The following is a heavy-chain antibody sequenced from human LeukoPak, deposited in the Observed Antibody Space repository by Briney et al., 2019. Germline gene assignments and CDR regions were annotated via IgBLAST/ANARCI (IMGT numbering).Heavy chain of an antibody. D-gene: IGHD1-14*01. CDR1: GGSISSYY. V-gene: IGHV4-59*08. CDR2: IYYSGST. J-gene: IGHJ4*02. Sequence: SETLSLTCTVSGGSISSYYWSWIRQPPGKGLEWIGYIYYSGSTNYNPSLKSRVTISVGTSKNQFSLKLSSVTAADTAVYYCARTSTGTTGYWGQGTLVTVSS. CDR3: ARTSTGTTGY.